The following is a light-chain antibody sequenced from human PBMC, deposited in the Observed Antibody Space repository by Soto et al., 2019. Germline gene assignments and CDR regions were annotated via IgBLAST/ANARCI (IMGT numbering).Light chain of an antibody. V-gene: IGKV1-39*01. CDR3: QQSHSTLPST. CDR1: QSISSY. Sequence: DIHMTQSPSSLSASVGDRVTITCRASQSISSYLNWSQQKPGKAPKLLIYAASSLQSGVQSRFSGSGSVTDFTLTISSLQPEDFATYYGQQSHSTLPSTFGRGTNLEIK. CDR2: AAS. J-gene: IGKJ2*01.